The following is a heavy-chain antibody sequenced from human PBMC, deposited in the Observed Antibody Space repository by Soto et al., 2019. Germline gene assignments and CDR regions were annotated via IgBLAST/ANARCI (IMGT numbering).Heavy chain of an antibody. CDR1: GYTFTGYY. Sequence: ASVKVSWTASGYTFTGYYMHWVRQAPGQGLEWMGWINPNSGCTNYAQKFQGWVTMTRDTSISTAYMELSRLRSDDTAVYYCAREVGDYERLTGYYRNPNFDDWGQGDMVTVSS. D-gene: IGHD3-9*01. J-gene: IGHJ4*02. V-gene: IGHV1-2*04. CDR3: AREVGDYERLTGYYRNPNFDD. CDR2: INPNSGCT.